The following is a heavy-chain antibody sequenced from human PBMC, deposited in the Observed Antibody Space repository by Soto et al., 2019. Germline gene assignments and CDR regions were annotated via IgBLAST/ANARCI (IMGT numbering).Heavy chain of an antibody. CDR2: INAGDGNT. CDR1: GYIFTNYA. D-gene: IGHD3-10*01. V-gene: IGHV1-3*01. J-gene: IGHJ4*02. CDR3: ARGSVSFDS. Sequence: QVHLVQSGAEVKKPGASVNVSCKASGYIFTNYAIHWVRQAHGQRLEWMGRINAGDGNTRYSQNFQDRVTITRDTSASTAYMQLSSLTSEDSTLYFCARGSVSFDSWGQGTLVTVSS.